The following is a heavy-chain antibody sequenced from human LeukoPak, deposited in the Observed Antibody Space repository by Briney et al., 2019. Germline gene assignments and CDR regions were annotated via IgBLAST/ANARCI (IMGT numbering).Heavy chain of an antibody. Sequence: PGGSLRLSCAASGFTFSNYAMRWVRQAPGKGLEWVSAISGSGGSTYYADSVKGRFTISRDNSKNTLYLQMNSLRAEDTAVYYCAKIAGGYTAFDIWGQGTMVTVSS. V-gene: IGHV3-23*01. D-gene: IGHD3-16*02. CDR3: AKIAGGYTAFDI. CDR2: ISGSGGST. J-gene: IGHJ3*02. CDR1: GFTFSNYA.